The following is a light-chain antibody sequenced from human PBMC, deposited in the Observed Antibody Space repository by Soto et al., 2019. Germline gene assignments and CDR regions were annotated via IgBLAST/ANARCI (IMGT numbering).Light chain of an antibody. CDR1: QSVSSSY. V-gene: IGKV3-20*01. J-gene: IGKJ4*01. CDR2: GAS. CDR3: QQYGGSPLLT. Sequence: EIVLTQSPGTLSLSPGERATLSCRASQSVSSSYLAWYQQKPGQAPRLLIYGASSRATGIPDRFSGSGSGTDVTLTISRLEPEDFAVYYCQQYGGSPLLTFGGGTKVEIK.